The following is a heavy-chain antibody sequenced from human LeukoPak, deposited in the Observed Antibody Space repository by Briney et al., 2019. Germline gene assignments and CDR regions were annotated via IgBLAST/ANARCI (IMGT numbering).Heavy chain of an antibody. J-gene: IGHJ4*02. Sequence: GRSLRLSCAASGFTFSSYGMHWVRQAPGKGLEWVADITYDGSNKYYADSVKGRFTISRDNSKNTLYLQMNSLRAEDTAVYYCAKDLQMGATPTYYFDYWGQGTLVTVSS. CDR3: AKDLQMGATPTYYFDY. CDR2: ITYDGSNK. CDR1: GFTFSSYG. D-gene: IGHD1-26*01. V-gene: IGHV3-30*18.